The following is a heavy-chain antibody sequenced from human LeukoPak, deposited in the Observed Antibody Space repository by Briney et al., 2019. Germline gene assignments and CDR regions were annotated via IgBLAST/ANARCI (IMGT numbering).Heavy chain of an antibody. CDR1: GYSFTSYW. CDR2: IYPGDSDT. CDR3: ARHRGDYDFWSGIRAPSGYYYYYMDV. J-gene: IGHJ6*03. Sequence: GESLKISCKGSGYSFTSYWIGWVRQMPGKGLEWMGIIYPGDSDTRYSPSFQGQVTISADKSISTAYLQWSSLKASDTAMYYCARHRGDYDFWSGIRAPSGYYYYYMDVWGKGTTVTVSS. D-gene: IGHD3-3*01. V-gene: IGHV5-51*01.